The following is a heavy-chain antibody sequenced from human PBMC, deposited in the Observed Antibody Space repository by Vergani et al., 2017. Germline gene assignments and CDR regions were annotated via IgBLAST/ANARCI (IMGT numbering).Heavy chain of an antibody. Sequence: QVQLQESGPGLVKPPGTLSLTCAFSGCSISSSNWWSWVRPPPGKGLEWIGENYHSGSTNYNPSLKSRVTISVDKSKTQFSLKLSSVTAADTAVYFCARHSTVEWLVKLGWFAPWGQGIRVTVSS. CDR3: ARHSTVEWLVKLGWFAP. V-gene: IGHV4-4*01. CDR1: GCSISSSNW. D-gene: IGHD6-19*01. J-gene: IGHJ5*02. CDR2: NYHSGST.